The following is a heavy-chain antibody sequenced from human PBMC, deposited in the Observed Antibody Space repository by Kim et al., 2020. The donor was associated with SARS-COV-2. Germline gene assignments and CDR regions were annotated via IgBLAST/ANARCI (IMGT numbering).Heavy chain of an antibody. Sequence: TYHNPSLKGPVTISVETSKKQFSLRLSSVTAADAAVYYCARHLRNWYFDLWGRGTLVTVSS. CDR3: ARHLRNWYFDL. CDR2: T. V-gene: IGHV4-39*01. J-gene: IGHJ2*01.